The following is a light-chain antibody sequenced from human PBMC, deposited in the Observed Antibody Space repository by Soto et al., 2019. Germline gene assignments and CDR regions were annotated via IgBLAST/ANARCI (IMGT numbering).Light chain of an antibody. CDR2: DVS. Sequence: QSALTQPASVSGSPGQSITISCTGTSSDVGGYNYVSWYQQHPGKAPKLMIYDVSNRPSGVSNRFSGSKSGNTASLTISGRQAEDEVDYYCRSDTSSSILDVVFGGGTK. CDR3: RSDTSSSILDVV. J-gene: IGLJ2*01. V-gene: IGLV2-14*01. CDR1: SSDVGGYNY.